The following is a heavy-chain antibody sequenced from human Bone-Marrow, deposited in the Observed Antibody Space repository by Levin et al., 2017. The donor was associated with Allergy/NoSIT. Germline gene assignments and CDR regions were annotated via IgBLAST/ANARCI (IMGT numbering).Heavy chain of an antibody. V-gene: IGHV3-23*01. D-gene: IGHD2-2*01. J-gene: IGHJ6*02. CDR1: GFTFSSYA. CDR3: AKGGTGYQLLSDYYYYGMDV. Sequence: GGSLRLSCAASGFTFSSYAMSWVRQAPGKGLEWVSAISGSGGSTYYADSVKGRFTISRDNSKNTLYLQMNSLRAEDTAVYYCAKGGTGYQLLSDYYYYGMDVWGQGTTVTVSS. CDR2: ISGSGGST.